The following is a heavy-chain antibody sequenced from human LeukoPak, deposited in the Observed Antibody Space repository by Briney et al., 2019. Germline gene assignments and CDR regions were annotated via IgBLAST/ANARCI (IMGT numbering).Heavy chain of an antibody. CDR3: AKATIPHYYMDV. Sequence: GGSLRLSCAASGFTFSSYAMNWVRQAPGKGLEWVSAISGSGGSTYYADSVKGRFTISRDNSKNTLYLQMNSLRVEDTAVYYCAKATIPHYYMDVWGKGTTLTVSS. CDR1: GFTFSSYA. J-gene: IGHJ6*03. D-gene: IGHD5-12*01. CDR2: ISGSGGST. V-gene: IGHV3-23*01.